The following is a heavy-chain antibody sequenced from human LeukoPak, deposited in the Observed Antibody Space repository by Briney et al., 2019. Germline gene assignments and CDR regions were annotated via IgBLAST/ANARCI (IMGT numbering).Heavy chain of an antibody. D-gene: IGHD3-9*01. Sequence: GGSLRLSCAASGFTLSSYGMHWVRQAPGKGLEWVAFIRYDGSNKYYADSVKGRFTISRDNAKNSLYLQMNSLRAEDTAVYYCARQYDILTGYYGLEEYYFDYWGQGTLVTVSS. CDR3: ARQYDILTGYYGLEEYYFDY. CDR1: GFTLSSYG. J-gene: IGHJ4*02. V-gene: IGHV3-30*02. CDR2: IRYDGSNK.